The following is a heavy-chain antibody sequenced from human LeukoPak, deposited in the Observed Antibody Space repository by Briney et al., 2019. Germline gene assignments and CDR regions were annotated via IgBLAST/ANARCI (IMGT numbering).Heavy chain of an antibody. CDR1: GVTFSDYA. Sequence: PGGSLRVSCAASGVTFSDYAMGWVRQAPGKGLEWVSGVSSSGNSAVYTDSVKGPFTISRDNSKNTLYLQMNSLRAEDTAVYYCAKEFDSYYYIDVWGKGTTVTVSS. CDR2: VSSSGNSA. V-gene: IGHV3-23*01. D-gene: IGHD3-10*01. J-gene: IGHJ6*03. CDR3: AKEFDSYYYIDV.